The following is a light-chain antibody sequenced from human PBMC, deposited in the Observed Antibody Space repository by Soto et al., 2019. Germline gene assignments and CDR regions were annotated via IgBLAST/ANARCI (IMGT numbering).Light chain of an antibody. V-gene: IGLV1-40*01. CDR3: QSYDISLHNYV. Sequence: QSVLTQPPSVSVAPGQRVSISCTGSTSNIGAPYDVHWYQHLPGTAPKLLIYGDNNRPSGVPDRFSGSKSGTSASLAITRLRAEDEADYYCQSYDISLHNYVFGTGTKVTVL. CDR1: TSNIGAPYD. J-gene: IGLJ1*01. CDR2: GDN.